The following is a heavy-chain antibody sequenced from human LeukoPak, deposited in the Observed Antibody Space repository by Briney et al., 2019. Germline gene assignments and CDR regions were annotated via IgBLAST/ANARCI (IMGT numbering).Heavy chain of an antibody. Sequence: ASVKVSCKASGYTFTSYGISWVRQAPGQGLEWMGWISAYNGNTNYAQKLQGRVTMTTDTSTSTAYMELRSLRSDDTAVYYCARGLAPYCGGDCYPPRGNWFDPWGQGTLVTVSS. CDR1: GYTFTSYG. CDR2: ISAYNGNT. D-gene: IGHD2-21*02. CDR3: ARGLAPYCGGDCYPPRGNWFDP. J-gene: IGHJ5*02. V-gene: IGHV1-18*01.